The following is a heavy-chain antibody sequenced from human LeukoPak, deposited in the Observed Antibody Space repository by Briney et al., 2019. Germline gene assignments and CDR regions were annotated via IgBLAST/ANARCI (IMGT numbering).Heavy chain of an antibody. Sequence: GGSLRLSCAASGFTFNTYVMSWVRQAPGKGLEWVSSISSGGGNTYYVDSVKGRFTITRDNAKNSLYLQMNSLRAEDTAVYYCARVYCSSTSCYSDYWGQGTLVTVSS. V-gene: IGHV3-23*01. D-gene: IGHD2-2*01. J-gene: IGHJ4*02. CDR2: ISSGGGNT. CDR3: ARVYCSSTSCYSDY. CDR1: GFTFNTYV.